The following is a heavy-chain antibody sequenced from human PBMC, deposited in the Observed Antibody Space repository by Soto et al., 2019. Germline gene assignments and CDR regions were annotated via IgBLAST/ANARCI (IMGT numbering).Heavy chain of an antibody. CDR1: GFTFSSYA. J-gene: IGHJ4*02. CDR3: AKDRYYYDSSGLLDY. Sequence: GGSLRLSCAASGFTFSSYAMSWVRQAPGKGLEWVSAISGSGGSTYYADSVKGRFTISRDNSKNTLYLQMNSLRAEDTAVYYCAKDRYYYDSSGLLDYWGQGTLVTVSS. V-gene: IGHV3-23*01. CDR2: ISGSGGST. D-gene: IGHD3-22*01.